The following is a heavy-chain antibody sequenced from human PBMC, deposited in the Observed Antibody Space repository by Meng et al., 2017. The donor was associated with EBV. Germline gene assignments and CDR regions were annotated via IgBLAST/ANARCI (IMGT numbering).Heavy chain of an antibody. CDR3: ARGVEENGSHYPFDS. Sequence: QVQLVQFGVGWKRPGASVKVSCKASGYTFRNYAINWMRQVPGQGLEWMGWINTYSGKATFAQGFTGRFVFSLDTPVTTAHLQISGLKTEDSAVYYCARGVEENGSHYPFDSWGQGTLVTVSS. V-gene: IGHV7-4-1*02. J-gene: IGHJ4*02. D-gene: IGHD1-1*01. CDR1: GYTFRNYA. CDR2: INTYSGKA.